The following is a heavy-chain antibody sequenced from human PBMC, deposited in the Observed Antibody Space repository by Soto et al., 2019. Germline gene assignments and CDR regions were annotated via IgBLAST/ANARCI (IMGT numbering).Heavy chain of an antibody. Sequence: SVNVSCKASGGTFSSYTISWVRQAPGQGLEWMGRIIPILGIANYAQKFQGRVTITADKSTSTAYMELSSLRSEDTAVYYCARGDCGGDCYDFDPRGQGTLVTVSS. V-gene: IGHV1-69*02. CDR2: IIPILGIA. D-gene: IGHD2-21*01. CDR1: GGTFSSYT. CDR3: ARGDCGGDCYDFDP. J-gene: IGHJ5*02.